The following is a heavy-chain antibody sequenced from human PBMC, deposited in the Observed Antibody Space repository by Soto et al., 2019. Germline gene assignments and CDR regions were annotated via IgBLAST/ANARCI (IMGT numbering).Heavy chain of an antibody. CDR3: ARGVLNNFWSGYYGYFDY. J-gene: IGHJ4*02. D-gene: IGHD3-3*01. CDR2: INHSGST. Sequence: SETLSLTCAVFGGSFSGFYWSWIRQPPGKGLEWIGEINHSGSTNYNPSLKSRVTISVDTSKNQFSLKLSSVTAADTAVYYCARGVLNNFWSGYYGYFDYWGQGTLVTVSS. V-gene: IGHV4-34*01. CDR1: GGSFSGFY.